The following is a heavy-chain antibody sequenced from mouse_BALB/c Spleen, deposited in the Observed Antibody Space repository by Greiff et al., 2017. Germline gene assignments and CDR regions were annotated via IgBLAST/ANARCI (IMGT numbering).Heavy chain of an antibody. J-gene: IGHJ4*01. CDR2: FHPYNDDT. CDR1: GYTFTTYP. V-gene: IGHV1-47*01. Sequence: VQLQQSGAELVKPGASVKMSCKAFGYTFTTYPIEWMKQNHGKSLEWIGNFHPYNDDTKYNEKLKGKAQLTVEQSSSPVYLELSRLTSDDPAVYYCARATGRAMEDWGEGTSVTVA. CDR3: ARATGRAMED.